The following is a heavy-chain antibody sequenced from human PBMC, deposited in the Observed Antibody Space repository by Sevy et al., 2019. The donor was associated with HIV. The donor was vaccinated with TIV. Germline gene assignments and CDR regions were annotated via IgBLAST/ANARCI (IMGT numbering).Heavy chain of an antibody. D-gene: IGHD6-19*01. Sequence: GGSLRLSCAASGFTFSSYAMHWVRQAPGKGLEWVAVISYDGSNKYYADSVKGRFTISRDNSKNTLYLQMNSLRAEYTAVYYCATEPIAVAGTSVDYWGQGTLVTVSS. J-gene: IGHJ4*02. CDR3: ATEPIAVAGTSVDY. CDR2: ISYDGSNK. CDR1: GFTFSSYA. V-gene: IGHV3-30-3*01.